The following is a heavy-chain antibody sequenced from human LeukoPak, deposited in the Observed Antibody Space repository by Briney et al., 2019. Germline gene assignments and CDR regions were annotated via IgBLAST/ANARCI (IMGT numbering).Heavy chain of an antibody. J-gene: IGHJ4*02. V-gene: IGHV1-69*04. D-gene: IGHD3-22*01. CDR1: GGTFRGYD. CDR2: IIPILGIA. Sequence: SVKVSCKASGGTFRGYDISWVRQAPGQGLEWMGRIIPILGIANYAQKFQGRVTITADKSTSTAYMELSSLRSEDTAVYYCARDRGYDSSGYYPTGPHFDYWGQGTLVTVSS. CDR3: ARDRGYDSSGYYPTGPHFDY.